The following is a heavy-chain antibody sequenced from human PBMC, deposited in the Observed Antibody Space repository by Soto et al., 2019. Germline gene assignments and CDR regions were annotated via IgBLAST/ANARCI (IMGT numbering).Heavy chain of an antibody. V-gene: IGHV3-30*18. CDR2: ITCDGSNK. Sequence: GGSLRLSCAASGFTFSSYWMHWVRQAPGKGLEWVALITCDGSNKYYADSVKGRFTISRDNSKNTLYLQMDSLGAEDAAVYYCSKGYNYMDVWGKGTTVTVSS. J-gene: IGHJ6*03. CDR3: SKGYNYMDV. D-gene: IGHD1-20*01. CDR1: GFTFSSYW.